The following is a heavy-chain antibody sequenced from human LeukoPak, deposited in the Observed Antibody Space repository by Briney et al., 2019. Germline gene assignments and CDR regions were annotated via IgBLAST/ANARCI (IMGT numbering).Heavy chain of an antibody. D-gene: IGHD1-14*01. J-gene: IGHJ4*02. CDR1: GLTFRTTW. Sequence: GGSLRLSCATSGLTFRTTWMHWVRQAPGKGLMWVSRMNGEGTTIDYADSVKGRFTVSRDYAKNTLFLQMNNLRTEDTALYFCATARNLRFEYWGQGSLVIVSA. V-gene: IGHV3-74*01. CDR2: MNGEGTTI. CDR3: ATARNLRFEY.